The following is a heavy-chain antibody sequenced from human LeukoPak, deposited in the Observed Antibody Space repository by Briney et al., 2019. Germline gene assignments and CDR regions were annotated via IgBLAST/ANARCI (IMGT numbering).Heavy chain of an antibody. CDR3: AKVEFGVAAAGDY. V-gene: IGHV3-30*18. CDR2: ISYDGSNK. Sequence: TGGSLRLSCAASGFTFSSYGMHWVRQAPGKGLEWVAVISYDGSNKYYADSVKGRFTISRDNSKNTLYLQMNSLRAEDTAVYYCAKVEFGVAAAGDYWGQGTLVTVSS. D-gene: IGHD6-13*01. J-gene: IGHJ4*02. CDR1: GFTFSSYG.